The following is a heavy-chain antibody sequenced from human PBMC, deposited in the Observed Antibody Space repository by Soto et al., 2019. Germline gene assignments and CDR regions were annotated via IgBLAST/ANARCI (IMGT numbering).Heavy chain of an antibody. J-gene: IGHJ4*02. CDR3: ARQPRPRAHFDY. Sequence: SVKVSCKASGGTFSSYAISWVRQAPGQGLEWMGGIIPIFGTANYAQKFQGRVTITADESTSTAYMELSSLRSEDTAVYYCARQPRPRAHFDYWGQGTLVTVSS. CDR1: GGTFSSYA. V-gene: IGHV1-69*13. CDR2: IIPIFGTA.